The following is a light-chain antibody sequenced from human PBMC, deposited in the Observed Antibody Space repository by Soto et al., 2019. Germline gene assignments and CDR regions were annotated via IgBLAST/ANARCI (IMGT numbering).Light chain of an antibody. CDR1: QSVSSY. J-gene: IGKJ1*01. Sequence: EIVLTQSPATLSLSPGERATLSCRASQSVSSYLAWYQQKPGQAPRLLIYDASNRATGIPARFSGSGSGADFTLTISSLAPEDFAVYYCQQRSNWWTFGQGTKVEVE. CDR3: QQRSNWWT. CDR2: DAS. V-gene: IGKV3-11*01.